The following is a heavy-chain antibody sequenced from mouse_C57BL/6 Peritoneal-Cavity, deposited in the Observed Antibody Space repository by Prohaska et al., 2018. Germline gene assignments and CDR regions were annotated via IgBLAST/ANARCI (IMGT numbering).Heavy chain of an antibody. CDR3: AKKEGGYYGAMDY. J-gene: IGHJ4*01. D-gene: IGHD1-1*01. Sequence: QVQLKQSGPGLVQPSQSLSITCTVSGFSLTSYGVHWVRQSPGKGLEWLGVRWWGGSTDYNAAFMSRLSITKDNSKSQVFFKMNSLQADDTAIYYCAKKEGGYYGAMDYWGQGTSVTVSS. CDR2: RWWGGST. V-gene: IGHV2-5*01. CDR1: GFSLTSYG.